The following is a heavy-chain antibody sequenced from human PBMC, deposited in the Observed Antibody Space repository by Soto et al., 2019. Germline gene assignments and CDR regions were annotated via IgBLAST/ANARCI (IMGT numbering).Heavy chain of an antibody. J-gene: IGHJ4*02. CDR3: ARVHCSGGSCLINY. CDR2: IYYSGST. Sequence: SETLSLTCTVSGGSISSYYWSWIRQPPGKGLEWIGYIYYSGSTNYNPSLKSRVTISVDTSKNQFSLKLSSVTAADTAVYYCARVHCSGGSCLINYWGQGTLVTAPQ. CDR1: GGSISSYY. D-gene: IGHD2-15*01. V-gene: IGHV4-59*01.